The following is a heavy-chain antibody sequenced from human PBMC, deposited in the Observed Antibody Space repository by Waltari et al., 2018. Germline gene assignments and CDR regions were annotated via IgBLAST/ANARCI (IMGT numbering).Heavy chain of an antibody. V-gene: IGHV1-69*08. CDR3: AIYKPYYDFWSGYLN. Sequence: QVQLVQSGAEVKKPGSSVKVSCKASGGTFSSYAISWVRQAPGQGLEWMGRLIPIMSTANYEQKFQGRVTITADKSTSTAYMELSSMRSEETAVYYCAIYKPYYDFWSGYLNWGQGTLVTVSS. J-gene: IGHJ4*02. D-gene: IGHD3-3*01. CDR2: LIPIMSTA. CDR1: GGTFSSYA.